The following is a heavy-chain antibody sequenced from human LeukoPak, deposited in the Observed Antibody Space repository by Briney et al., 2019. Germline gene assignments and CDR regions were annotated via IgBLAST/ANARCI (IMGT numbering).Heavy chain of an antibody. CDR1: GYTFTNFG. D-gene: IGHD2-2*01. Sequence: ASVKVSCKASGYTFTNFGISWVRQAPGQGLEWMGWISAYNGNTNYAQKLQGRVTMTTDTSTSTAYMELRSLRSDDTAVYYCEVPAAIGEPYFDYWGQGTLVTVSS. CDR3: EVPAAIGEPYFDY. CDR2: ISAYNGNT. V-gene: IGHV1-18*01. J-gene: IGHJ4*02.